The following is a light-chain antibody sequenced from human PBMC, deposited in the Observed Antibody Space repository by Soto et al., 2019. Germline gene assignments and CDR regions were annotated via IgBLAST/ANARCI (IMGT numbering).Light chain of an antibody. CDR1: QSVSSTH. Sequence: EIVLTQSPGTLSLYPGDRATLSCRASQSVSSTHLAWYHQKPGQAPRLLIYGASTRASGIPDRFSGSGSGTDFTLTISRLEPEDFAVYYCHQYGSSPQTFGQGTKV. CDR3: HQYGSSPQT. J-gene: IGKJ1*01. CDR2: GAS. V-gene: IGKV3-20*01.